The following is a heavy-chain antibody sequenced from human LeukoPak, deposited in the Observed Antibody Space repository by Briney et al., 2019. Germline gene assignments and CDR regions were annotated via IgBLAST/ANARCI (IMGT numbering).Heavy chain of an antibody. J-gene: IGHJ5*02. D-gene: IGHD2-2*01. Sequence: PSETLSLTCNVSGVSLNNYYWTWVRQSPGKGLEWIGYILDIGNTNYNPSPKSRATISLDRSKNQFSLRLNSVTAADTAVYYCAKGMMPDWFDPWGQGTLVTVST. CDR3: AKGMMPDWFDP. CDR2: ILDIGNT. V-gene: IGHV4-59*01. CDR1: GVSLNNYY.